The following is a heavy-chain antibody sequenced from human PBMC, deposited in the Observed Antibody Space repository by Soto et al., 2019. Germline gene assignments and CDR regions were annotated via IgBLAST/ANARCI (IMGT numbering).Heavy chain of an antibody. CDR2: IYYSGST. D-gene: IGHD2-2*02. V-gene: IGHV4-31*03. Sequence: QVQLQESGPGLVKPSQTLSLTCTVSGGSISSGGYYWSWIRQHPGKGLEWIGSIYYSGSTYYNPSLKSRVTISVDTSKNQFALKLSSVTAADTAVYYCARGGDCSSTSCYIIDYWGQGTLVTVSS. CDR1: GGSISSGGYY. J-gene: IGHJ4*02. CDR3: ARGGDCSSTSCYIIDY.